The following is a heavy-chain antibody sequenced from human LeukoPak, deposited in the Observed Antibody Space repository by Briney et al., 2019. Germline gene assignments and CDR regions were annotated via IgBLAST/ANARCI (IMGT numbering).Heavy chain of an antibody. CDR3: AQLGRTLDY. CDR1: GCSFSSYA. D-gene: IGHD6-13*01. CDR2: ISGSGGST. J-gene: IGHJ4*02. V-gene: IGHV3-23*01. Sequence: GGSLRLSCAASGCSFSSYAMSWARHPPRRVMEWVSAISGSGGSTYYADSVKGRFTISRDNSKNTLYLQMNSLRAEDTAVYYCAQLGRTLDYWGQGTLVTVSS.